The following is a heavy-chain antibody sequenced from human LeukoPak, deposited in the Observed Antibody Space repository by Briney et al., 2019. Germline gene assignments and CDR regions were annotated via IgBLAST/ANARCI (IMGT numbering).Heavy chain of an antibody. CDR2: IGSAGDT. J-gene: IGHJ4*02. V-gene: IGHV3-13*01. CDR1: GFTFSDYD. CDR3: VRVAKERVGGVYYFDY. Sequence: GGSLRLSCAASGFTFSDYDMHWVRQATGKGLEWVSAIGSAGDTYYTGSVMCRFTISRENAKNSLYLQMNSLGAGDTAVYYCVRVAKERVGGVYYFDYWGQGTPVTVSS. D-gene: IGHD1-1*01.